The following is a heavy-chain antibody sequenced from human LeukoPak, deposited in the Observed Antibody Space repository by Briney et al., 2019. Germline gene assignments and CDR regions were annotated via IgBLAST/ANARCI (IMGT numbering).Heavy chain of an antibody. CDR1: GYTFTSYG. CDR2: INPSGGST. D-gene: IGHD3-3*01. V-gene: IGHV1-46*01. J-gene: IGHJ4*02. CDR3: ARDVRITIFGVGEYYFDY. Sequence: GATVKVSCKASGYTFTSYGFSWVRQVPGQGLEWMGIINPSGGSTSYAQKFQGRVTMTRDTSTSTVYMELGSLRSEDTAVYYCARDVRITIFGVGEYYFDYWGQGTLVTVSS.